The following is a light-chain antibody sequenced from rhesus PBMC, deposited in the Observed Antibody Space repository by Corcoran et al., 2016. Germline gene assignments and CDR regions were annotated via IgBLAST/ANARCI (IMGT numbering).Light chain of an antibody. CDR3: QHYYSTPHS. V-gene: IGKV1-21*01. J-gene: IGKJ2*01. Sequence: DIQMTQSPSSLSASVGDRVTITCRARQAISTWLAWYQQKTGETPKLLIYEASNLQSGIPSRFSGSGSGTDFTLTISSLQSEDFATYYCQHYYSTPHSFGQGTKVEIK. CDR1: QAISTW. CDR2: EAS.